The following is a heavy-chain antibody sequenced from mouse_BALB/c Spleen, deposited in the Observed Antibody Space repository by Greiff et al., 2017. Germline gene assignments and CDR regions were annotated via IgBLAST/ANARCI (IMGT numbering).Heavy chain of an antibody. V-gene: IGHV5-9-3*01. CDR1: GFTFSSYA. Sequence: EVKLMESGGGLVKPGGSLKLSCAASGFTFSSYAMSWVRQTPEKRLEWVATISSGGSYTYYPDSVKGRFTISRDNAKNTLYLQMSSLRSEDTAMYYCARGDYAFAYWGQGTLVTVSA. CDR3: ARGDYAFAY. D-gene: IGHD2-4*01. CDR2: ISSGGSYT. J-gene: IGHJ3*01.